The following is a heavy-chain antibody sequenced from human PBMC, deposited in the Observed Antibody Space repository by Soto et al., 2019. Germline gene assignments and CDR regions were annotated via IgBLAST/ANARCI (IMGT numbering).Heavy chain of an antibody. CDR2: INVYTGIT. D-gene: IGHD6-19*01. CDR1: GYTFSNHG. V-gene: IGHV1-18*01. J-gene: IGHJ4*02. CDR3: AIHYSSDWHFVFDY. Sequence: QGQLVQSGAEVKKPGASVKVSCRASGYTFSNHGVSWVRQSPGQGLVWMGWINVYTGITNYARKFQCRVTMTTDTSTDTAYMELRSLRSDDTAFYYCAIHYSSDWHFVFDYWVQGARVTVSS.